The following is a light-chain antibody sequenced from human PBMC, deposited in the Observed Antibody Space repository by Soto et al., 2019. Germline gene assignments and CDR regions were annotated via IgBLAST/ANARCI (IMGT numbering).Light chain of an antibody. CDR1: QSVSSDY. Sequence: EIVLTQSPGTLSLSPGERATLSCWASQSVSSDYLGWYQQKPGQAPRLLIYGASSRATGIPDRFSGSGSGTEFTLTISRLEPEDFATYFCQQSYSSPPWTFGQGTKVEVK. CDR3: QQSYSSPPWT. CDR2: GAS. V-gene: IGKV3-20*01. J-gene: IGKJ1*01.